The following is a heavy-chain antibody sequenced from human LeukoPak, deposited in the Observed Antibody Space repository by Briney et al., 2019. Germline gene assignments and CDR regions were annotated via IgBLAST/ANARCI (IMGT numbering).Heavy chain of an antibody. D-gene: IGHD4-17*01. CDR2: IIPIFGTA. J-gene: IGHJ6*03. CDR1: GGTFSSYA. Sequence: GASVKVSCKASGGTFSSYAISWVRQAPGQGLEWMGRIIPIFGTANYAQKFQGRATITTDESTSTAYMELSSLRSEDTAVYYCARGETTVTPYYYYYMDVWGKGTTVTVSS. CDR3: ARGETTVTPYYYYYMDV. V-gene: IGHV1-69*05.